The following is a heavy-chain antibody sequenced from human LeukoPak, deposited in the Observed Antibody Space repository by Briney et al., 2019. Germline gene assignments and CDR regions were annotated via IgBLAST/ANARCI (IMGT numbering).Heavy chain of an antibody. V-gene: IGHV3-66*04. D-gene: IGHD3-16*01. J-gene: IGHJ4*02. CDR1: GFTFSNAW. Sequence: GGSLRLSCAASGFTFSNAWMSWVRQAPGKGLEWVSIIHSAGGTNYADSVEGRFTISRDNSKNTVYLQMTSLRVEDTAVYYCARHRELGDWGQGTLVTVSS. CDR3: ARHRELGD. CDR2: IHSAGGT.